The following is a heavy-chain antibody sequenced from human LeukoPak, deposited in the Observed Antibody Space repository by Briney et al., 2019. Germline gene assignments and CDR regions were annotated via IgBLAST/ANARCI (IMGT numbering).Heavy chain of an antibody. J-gene: IGHJ4*02. V-gene: IGHV3-30*03. CDR3: GRSQNYNDSSGYSY. Sequence: GGSLRLSCAGSGFTFSTYGMHWVRQAPGKGLEWVAVISSDERTDYYSDSVRGRFTVSRDNAKNTLYLQVNSLRAEDTAVYYCGRSQNYNDSSGYSYWGQGTLVTVSS. CDR1: GFTFSTYG. D-gene: IGHD3-22*01. CDR2: ISSDERTD.